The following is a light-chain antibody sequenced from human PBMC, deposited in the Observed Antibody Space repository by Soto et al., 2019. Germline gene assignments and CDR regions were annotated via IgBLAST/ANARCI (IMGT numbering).Light chain of an antibody. CDR2: EVS. CDR1: SSDVGGYNY. J-gene: IGLJ3*02. Sequence: QSVLTQPASVSGSPGQSITISCTGTSSDVGGYNYVSWYQHHPGKAPKLMIYEVSNRPSGVSNRFSGSKSGNTASLTISGLQAEDEADYYCSSYTSSSTCEFGGGTKLTVL. CDR3: SSYTSSSTCE. V-gene: IGLV2-14*01.